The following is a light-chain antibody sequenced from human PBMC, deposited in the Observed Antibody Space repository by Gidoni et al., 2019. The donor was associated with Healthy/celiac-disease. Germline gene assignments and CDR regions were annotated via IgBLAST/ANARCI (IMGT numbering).Light chain of an antibody. CDR1: QSVTIS. V-gene: IGKV3-15*01. J-gene: IGKJ1*01. Sequence: EKVMTQSPATLSVSPGERATLSCRASQSVTISLAWYQQKPGQAPRLLIHGASTRVTGTPARFNGSGSGTEFTLTISSLQSEDVAIYYCQQYNERPVTFGQGTKVEIK. CDR2: GAS. CDR3: QQYNERPVT.